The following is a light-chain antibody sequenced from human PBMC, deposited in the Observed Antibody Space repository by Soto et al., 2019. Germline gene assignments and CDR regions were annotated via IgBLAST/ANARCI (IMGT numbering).Light chain of an antibody. Sequence: QAVVTQPASVSGSPGQSITISCTGTSSDVGAYNYVSWYQQYPGNAPKLIIYDVTTRSSGVSNRFSGSKSGNTASLTISGLQAEDEADFYCSSYTTTGLYVFGSGTQLTVL. CDR1: SSDVGAYNY. CDR3: SSYTTTGLYV. J-gene: IGLJ1*01. CDR2: DVT. V-gene: IGLV2-14*01.